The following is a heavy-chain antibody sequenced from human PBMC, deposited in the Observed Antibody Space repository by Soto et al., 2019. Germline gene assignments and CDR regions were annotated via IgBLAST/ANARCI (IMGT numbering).Heavy chain of an antibody. CDR2: IYYSGST. CDR1: GGSISSGGYY. CDR3: ARGTYYDFWSGPGGNWFDP. D-gene: IGHD3-3*01. J-gene: IGHJ5*02. Sequence: SETLSLTCTVSGGSISSGGYYWSWIRQHPGKSLEWIGYIYYSGSTYYNPSLKSRVTISVDTSKNQFSLKLSSVTAADTAVYYCARGTYYDFWSGPGGNWFDPWGQGTLVTVSS. V-gene: IGHV4-31*03.